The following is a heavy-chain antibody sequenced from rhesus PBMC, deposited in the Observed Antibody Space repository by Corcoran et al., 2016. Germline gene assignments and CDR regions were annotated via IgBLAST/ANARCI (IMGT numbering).Heavy chain of an antibody. J-gene: IGHJ4*01. Sequence: GESGAGLVQPGGSLRLSCAASGFTFSNSWMTWVRQAPGKGLEWVARIKRRDDCETTDYAASVKGRFTISRDDSKKILYLQMNTLKTEDTAVYYCTTVGTVTFFDYWGQGVLVTVSS. CDR1: GFTFSNSW. D-gene: IGHD4-35*01. CDR2: IKRRDDCETT. V-gene: IGHV3-30*02. CDR3: TTVGTVTFFDY.